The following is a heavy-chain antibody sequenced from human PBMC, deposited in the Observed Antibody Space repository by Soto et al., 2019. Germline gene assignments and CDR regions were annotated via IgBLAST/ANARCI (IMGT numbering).Heavy chain of an antibody. D-gene: IGHD2-21*01. V-gene: IGHV4-59*01. CDR2: VYSSGST. J-gene: IGHJ5*02. CDR1: GDSITSYN. Sequence: SETLSLTCTVSGDSITSYNWNWLRQPPGKALEWIGYVYSSGSTNYNPSLKSRVTISVDTSRNQFSLKVNPVTAADTAMYYCARRAVVAVTGSLDNWLDPWGQGILVTVSS. CDR3: ARRAVVAVTGSLDNWLDP.